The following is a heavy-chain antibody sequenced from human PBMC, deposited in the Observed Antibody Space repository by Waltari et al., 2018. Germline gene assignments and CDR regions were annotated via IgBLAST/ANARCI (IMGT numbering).Heavy chain of an antibody. CDR2: IYYSGST. CDR3: ARGIIVLKIDRVWDAFDI. D-gene: IGHD2-8*01. Sequence: QVQLQESGPGLVKPSETLSLTCTVSGGSISSYYWSWIRQPPGKGLEWLGYIYYSGSTNYNPSLKSRVTISVDTSKNQFSLKLSSVTAADTAVYYCARGIIVLKIDRVWDAFDIWGQGTMVTVSS. CDR1: GGSISSYY. V-gene: IGHV4-59*01. J-gene: IGHJ3*02.